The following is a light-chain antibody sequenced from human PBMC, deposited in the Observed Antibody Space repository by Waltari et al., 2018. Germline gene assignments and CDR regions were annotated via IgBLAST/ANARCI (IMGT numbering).Light chain of an antibody. CDR1: SSHVGGYNY. Sequence: QSALTQPASVSGSPGQSITIPCTGTSSHVGGYNYVSWYQPHPGKAPKLMIYEVSNRPSGVSNRFSGSKSGNTASLTISGLQAEDEADYYCSSYTSSSTLVFGGGTKLTVL. V-gene: IGLV2-14*01. J-gene: IGLJ2*01. CDR3: SSYTSSSTLV. CDR2: EVS.